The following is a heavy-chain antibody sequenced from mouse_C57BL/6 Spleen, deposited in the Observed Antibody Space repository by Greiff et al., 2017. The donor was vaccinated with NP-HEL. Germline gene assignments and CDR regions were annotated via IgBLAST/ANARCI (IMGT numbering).Heavy chain of an antibody. Sequence: QVQLQQPGAELVRPGSSVKLSCKASGYTFTSYWMHWVKQRPIQGLEWIGNIDPSDSETHYNQKFTDKATLTVDKSSSTAYMQLSSLTSEHSAVHYGAREIYDVYYSFDYGGQGTTLPVPS. CDR1: GYTFTSYW. CDR3: AREIYDVYYSFDY. D-gene: IGHD2-3*01. J-gene: IGHJ2*01. V-gene: IGHV1-52*01. CDR2: IDPSDSET.